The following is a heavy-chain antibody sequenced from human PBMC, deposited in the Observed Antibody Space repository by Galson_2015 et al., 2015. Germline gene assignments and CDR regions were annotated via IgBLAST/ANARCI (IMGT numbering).Heavy chain of an antibody. CDR3: AHDRGYYYGSGIYHYLYGMDV. V-gene: IGHV2-5*01. CDR1: GFSLRSSGMG. J-gene: IGHJ6*02. CDR2: IYWNDDK. D-gene: IGHD3-10*01. Sequence: PALVKPTQTLTLTCTFSGFSLRSSGMGVGWIRQPPGKAPEWLAVIYWNDDKRYSPSLRSRLSITKDTSKNQVVLAMTNMDPVDTATYYCAHDRGYYYGSGIYHYLYGMDVRGQGTMVTVSS.